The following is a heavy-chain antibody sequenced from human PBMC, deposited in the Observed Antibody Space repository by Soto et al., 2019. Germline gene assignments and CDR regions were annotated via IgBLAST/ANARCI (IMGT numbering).Heavy chain of an antibody. CDR3: AKDYRAVRGVIGVDY. Sequence: LRLSCAASGFTFSSYAMSWVRQAPGKGLEWVSAISGSGGSTYYADSVKGRFTISRDNSKNTLYLQMNSLRAEDTAVYYCAKDYRAVRGVIGVDYWGQGTLVTSPQ. D-gene: IGHD3-10*01. V-gene: IGHV3-23*01. CDR1: GFTFSSYA. J-gene: IGHJ4*02. CDR2: ISGSGGST.